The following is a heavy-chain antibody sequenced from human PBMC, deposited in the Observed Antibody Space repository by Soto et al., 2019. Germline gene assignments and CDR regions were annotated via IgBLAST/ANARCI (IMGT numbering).Heavy chain of an antibody. J-gene: IGHJ5*02. D-gene: IGHD3-10*01. CDR3: ARGNKGPGHYGPGSQGWYGP. V-gene: IGHV1-69*06. Sequence: QVQLVQSGAEVKKPGSSVKVSCTVSGGTFSSHAINWLRQAPGQGFEWMGVIIPITETPNNAEKFQGRVTITADKSTTTVYMELSSLTFDDTAVYFCARGNKGPGHYGPGSQGWYGPWGQGTLVTVSS. CDR2: IIPITETP. CDR1: GGTFSSHA.